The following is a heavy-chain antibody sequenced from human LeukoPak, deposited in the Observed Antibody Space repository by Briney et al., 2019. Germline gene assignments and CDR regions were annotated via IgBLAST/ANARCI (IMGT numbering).Heavy chain of an antibody. J-gene: IGHJ4*02. CDR2: INHSGST. D-gene: IGHD2-2*01. Sequence: PSETLSLTCAVYGGSFSGYYWSWIRQPPGKGLEWIGEINHSGSTNYSPSLKSRVTISVDTSKNQFSLKLSSVTAADTAVYYCARGGIVVPALDYWGQGTLVTVSS. CDR1: GGSFSGYY. CDR3: ARGGIVVPALDY. V-gene: IGHV4-34*01.